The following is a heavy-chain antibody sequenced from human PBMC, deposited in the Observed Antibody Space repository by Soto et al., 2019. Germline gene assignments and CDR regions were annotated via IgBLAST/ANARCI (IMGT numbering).Heavy chain of an antibody. J-gene: IGHJ3*02. Sequence: PSETLSLTCAIYGGAFRDYYWSWIRQPPGKGLEWIGEIDHTGSTNYNPSLKSRVTVSVDTSKNEISLKLRSVTAADTAVYYCESWHLREHAYDIWGQGTAVTVSS. V-gene: IGHV4-34*01. D-gene: IGHD4-17*01. CDR3: ESWHLREHAYDI. CDR1: GGAFRDYY. CDR2: IDHTGST.